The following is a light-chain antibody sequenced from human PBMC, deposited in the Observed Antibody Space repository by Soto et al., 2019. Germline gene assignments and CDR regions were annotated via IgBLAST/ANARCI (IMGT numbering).Light chain of an antibody. J-gene: IGKJ4*01. CDR2: GAS. Sequence: EIGMTQSPATLSVSPGERATLSCRASESVSSNLAWYQQKPGQAPRLLIYGASTRATGIPARFSGSGSGTESTLTISSLQSEDFAHYYCQQYNNWLTFGGGTKVEIK. CDR1: ESVSSN. CDR3: QQYNNWLT. V-gene: IGKV3-15*01.